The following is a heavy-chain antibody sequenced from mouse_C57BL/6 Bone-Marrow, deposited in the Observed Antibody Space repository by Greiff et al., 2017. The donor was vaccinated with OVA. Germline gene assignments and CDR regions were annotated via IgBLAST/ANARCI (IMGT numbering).Heavy chain of an antibody. CDR2: IDPSDSYT. Sequence: QVQLQQPGAELVKPGASVKLSCKASGYTFTSYWMQWVKQRPGQGLEWIGEIDPSDSYTNYNQKFKGKATLTVDTSSSTAYMQLSSLTSEDSAVYYCATAQATKFAYWGQGTLVTVSA. V-gene: IGHV1-50*01. CDR3: ATAQATKFAY. J-gene: IGHJ3*01. CDR1: GYTFTSYW. D-gene: IGHD3-2*02.